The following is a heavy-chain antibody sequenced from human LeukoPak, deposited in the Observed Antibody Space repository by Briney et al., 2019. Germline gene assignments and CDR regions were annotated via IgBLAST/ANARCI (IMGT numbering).Heavy chain of an antibody. CDR1: GFTFSSYS. Sequence: PGGSLRLSCAASGFTFSSYSMNWVRQAPGKGLEWVSSISSSSSYIYYADSVKGRFTISGDNAKNSLYLQMNSLRAEDTAVYYCARERSYDYGDTDAFDIWGQGTMVTVSS. CDR2: ISSSSSYI. V-gene: IGHV3-21*01. J-gene: IGHJ3*02. CDR3: ARERSYDYGDTDAFDI. D-gene: IGHD4-17*01.